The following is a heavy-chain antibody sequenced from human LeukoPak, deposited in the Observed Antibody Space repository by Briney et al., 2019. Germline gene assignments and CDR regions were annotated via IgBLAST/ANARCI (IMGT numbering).Heavy chain of an antibody. J-gene: IGHJ6*03. CDR2: IYPGDSDT. Sequence: GESLKISCKTSGYNFTTFWIGWVRQMPGKGLEWMGIIYPGDSDTRYSPSFQGQVTISADKSINTACLHWNSLKASDTAMYYCARLADIVATTYYYYYMDVWGKGTTVTVSS. CDR3: ARLADIVATTYYYYYMDV. V-gene: IGHV5-51*01. D-gene: IGHD5-12*01. CDR1: GYNFTTFW.